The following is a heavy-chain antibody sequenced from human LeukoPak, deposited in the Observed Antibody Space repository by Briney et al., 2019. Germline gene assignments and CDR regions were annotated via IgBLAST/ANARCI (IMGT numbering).Heavy chain of an antibody. CDR1: GGTFSSYA. CDR2: IIPIFGTA. D-gene: IGHD3-22*01. CDR3: ARDLFGGDTYYYDSSGYGPYNWFDP. Sequence: SVKVSCKASGGTFSSYAISWVRQAPGQGLEWMGGIIPIFGTANYAQKFQGRVTITADESTSTAYMELSSLRSEDTAVYYCARDLFGGDTYYYDSSGYGPYNWFDPWGQGTLVTVSS. V-gene: IGHV1-69*13. J-gene: IGHJ5*02.